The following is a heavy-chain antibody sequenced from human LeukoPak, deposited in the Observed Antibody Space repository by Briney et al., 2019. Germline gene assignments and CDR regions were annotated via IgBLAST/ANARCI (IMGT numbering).Heavy chain of an antibody. CDR1: GFTFNSYS. Sequence: GGSLRLSCAASGFTFNSYSMNWVRQAPGKGLEWVSSISSSSSYIYYADSVKGRFTISRDNAKNSLYLQMNSLRAEDTAVYYCAREDLRFLEWLLTPFDYWGQGTLVTVSS. J-gene: IGHJ4*02. V-gene: IGHV3-21*01. CDR2: ISSSSSYI. CDR3: AREDLRFLEWLLTPFDY. D-gene: IGHD3-3*01.